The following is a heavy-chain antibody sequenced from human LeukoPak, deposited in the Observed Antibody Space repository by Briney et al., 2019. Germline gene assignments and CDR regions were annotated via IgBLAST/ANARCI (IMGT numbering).Heavy chain of an antibody. D-gene: IGHD3-22*01. CDR2: ISYDGSNK. Sequence: PGGSLRLSCAASGFTFSSYAMPWVRQAPGKGLEWVAVISYDGSNKYYADSVKGRFTISRDNSKNTLYLQMNSLRAEDTAVYYCARVGDSSGYYFDYWGQGTLVTVSS. J-gene: IGHJ4*02. CDR1: GFTFSSYA. CDR3: ARVGDSSGYYFDY. V-gene: IGHV3-30*04.